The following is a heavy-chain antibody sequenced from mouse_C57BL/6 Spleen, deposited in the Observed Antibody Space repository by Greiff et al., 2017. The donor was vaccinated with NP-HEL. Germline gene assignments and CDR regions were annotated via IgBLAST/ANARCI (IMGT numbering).Heavy chain of an antibody. CDR2: INPSSGYT. Sequence: VKLVESGAELARPGASVKMSCKASGYTFTSYTMHWVKQRPGQGLEWIGYINPSSGYTKYNQKFKDKATLTADNSSSTAYMQLISLTSEDSAVYYCAREDYCSPWYFDVWGTGTTVTVSS. V-gene: IGHV1-4*01. CDR1: GYTFTSYT. D-gene: IGHD1-1*01. J-gene: IGHJ1*03. CDR3: AREDYCSPWYFDV.